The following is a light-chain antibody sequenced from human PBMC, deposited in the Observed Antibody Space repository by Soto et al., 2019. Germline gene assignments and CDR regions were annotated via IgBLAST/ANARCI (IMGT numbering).Light chain of an antibody. V-gene: IGKV1-6*02. J-gene: IGKJ1*01. Sequence: IQMTQSPSSLSASVGDTVTITCRASQDIRNELGWYQQKPGTAPKFLIYAASSLSRFNGSGSGTDFTLTISGLQPEDFATYYCLQERGYPRTFGQGTKVDIK. CDR1: QDIRNE. CDR3: LQERGYPRT. CDR2: AAS.